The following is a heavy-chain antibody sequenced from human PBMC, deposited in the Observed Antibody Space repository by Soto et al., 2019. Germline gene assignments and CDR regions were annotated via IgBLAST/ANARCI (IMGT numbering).Heavy chain of an antibody. V-gene: IGHV4-34*01. D-gene: IGHD3-10*01. J-gene: IGHJ6*03. CDR2: INHSGST. CDR3: ARCITMVRGVSWRDYYYYMDV. CDR1: GGSFIGYY. Sequence: SETLSLTCAVYGGSFIGYYWSWIRQPPGKGLEWIGEINHSGSTNYNPSLKSRVTISVDTSKNQFSLKLSSVTAADTAVYYCARCITMVRGVSWRDYYYYMDVWGKGTTVTVSS.